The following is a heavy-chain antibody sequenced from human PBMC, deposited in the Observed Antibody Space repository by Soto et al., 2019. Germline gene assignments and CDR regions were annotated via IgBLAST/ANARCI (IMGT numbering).Heavy chain of an antibody. V-gene: IGHV1-18*01. D-gene: IGHD3-22*01. CDR1: GYIFTSYG. Sequence: QVQLVQSGAEVKKPGASVKVSCKASGYIFTSYGINWVRQAPGQGLEWMGWISTYSGDTKYVQRFEQNLQGRVTITTDTSTNTANMELRSLRSDDTAVYYCVRDGYYYDDNWTGTEFDYWGQGTLVTVSS. J-gene: IGHJ4*02. CDR2: ISTYSGDT. CDR3: VRDGYYYDDNWTGTEFDY.